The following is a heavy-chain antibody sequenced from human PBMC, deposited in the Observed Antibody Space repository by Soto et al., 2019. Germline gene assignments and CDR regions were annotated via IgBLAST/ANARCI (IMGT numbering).Heavy chain of an antibody. CDR2: ISYDGSNK. Sequence: LRLSCAASGFTFSSYGMHWVRQAPGKGLEWVAVISYDGSNKYYADSVKGRFTISRDNSKNTLYLQMNSLRAEDTAVYYCANSAELGYWGQGTLVTVSS. J-gene: IGHJ4*02. D-gene: IGHD1-1*01. CDR1: GFTFSSYG. CDR3: ANSAELGY. V-gene: IGHV3-30*18.